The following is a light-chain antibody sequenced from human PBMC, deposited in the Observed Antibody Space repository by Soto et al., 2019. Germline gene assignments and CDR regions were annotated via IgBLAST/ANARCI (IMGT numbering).Light chain of an antibody. CDR1: QGISNY. CDR3: QKYSSVPL. J-gene: IGKJ3*01. CDR2: AAS. Sequence: DIQMTQSPSSLSASVGDRVTITCRASQGISNYISWYQQKPGKAPKLLIYAASTLQSGVPSRFGGSGSGTDFTLTINRLQPEDVATYSCQKYSSVPLFGPGTKVDIK. V-gene: IGKV1-27*01.